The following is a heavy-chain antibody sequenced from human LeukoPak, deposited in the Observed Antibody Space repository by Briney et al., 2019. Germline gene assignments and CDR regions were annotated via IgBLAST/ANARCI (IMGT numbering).Heavy chain of an antibody. CDR2: ISGSGGDT. J-gene: IGHJ6*03. CDR1: GFTFNSYA. V-gene: IGHV3-23*01. D-gene: IGHD7-27*01. Sequence: GGSLRLSCAASGFTFNSYAMIWVRQAPGKGLEWVSGISGSGGDTHYADSVKGRFTISRDNSKNTLYLQMNSLRAEDTAVYYCARESGDSYYYYMDVWGKGTTVTVSS. CDR3: ARESGDSYYYYMDV.